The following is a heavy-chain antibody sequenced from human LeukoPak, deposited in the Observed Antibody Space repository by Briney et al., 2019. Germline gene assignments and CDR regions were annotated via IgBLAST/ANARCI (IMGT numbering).Heavy chain of an antibody. V-gene: IGHV3-30*03. J-gene: IGHJ6*02. D-gene: IGHD2-2*01. CDR2: ISYDGSNK. Sequence: GGSLRLSCAASGFTFSSYGMHWVRQAPGKGLEWVAVISYDGSNKYYADSVKGRFTISRDNSKNTLYLQMHSLRAEDTAVYYCATAFVVVPAANPYDYYYGMDVWGQGTTVTVSS. CDR3: ATAFVVVPAANPYDYYYGMDV. CDR1: GFTFSSYG.